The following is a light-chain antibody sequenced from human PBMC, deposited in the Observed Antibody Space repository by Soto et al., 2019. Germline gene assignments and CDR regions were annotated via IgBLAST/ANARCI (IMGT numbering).Light chain of an antibody. CDR2: EVS. Sequence: QSALTQPPSVSGSPGQSVTISCTGTSSDVGSYNRVSWYQQPPGTAPKLMIYEVSNRPSGVPDRFSGSKSGNTASLTISGLQAEDEDDYYCSLYTSSSTLVFGGGTKLTVL. J-gene: IGLJ2*01. V-gene: IGLV2-18*01. CDR1: SSDVGSYNR. CDR3: SLYTSSSTLV.